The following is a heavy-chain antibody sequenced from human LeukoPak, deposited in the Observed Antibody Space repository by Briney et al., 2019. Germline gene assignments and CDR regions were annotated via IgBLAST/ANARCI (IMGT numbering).Heavy chain of an antibody. J-gene: IGHJ6*02. D-gene: IGHD4-17*01. CDR3: ARLGDYGMDV. CDR1: IDSFTSYC. CDR2: INRTYSTT. V-gene: IGHV5-51*01. Sequence: GESPKISSRGYIDSFTSYCSGWVRQMPGKRLEWIGIINRTYSTTRYNPSFPGQVTISTDKSISTANLQWSSLKASDTAMYYCARLGDYGMDVWGQGTTVAVSS.